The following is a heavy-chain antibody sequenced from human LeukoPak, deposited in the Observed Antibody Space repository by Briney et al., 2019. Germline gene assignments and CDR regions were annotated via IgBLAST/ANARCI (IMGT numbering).Heavy chain of an antibody. CDR3: ARAGGSTVSHSDY. D-gene: IGHD4-17*01. Sequence: GGSLRLSCAASGFTFSSYAMTWVRQAPGKGLEWVSVIGTPDGNTHYADSVRGRFTISRDNSRSMLYLQMNSLRAEDTAVYYCARAGGSTVSHSDYWGQGTLVTVSS. CDR2: IGTPDGNT. J-gene: IGHJ4*02. V-gene: IGHV3-23*01. CDR1: GFTFSSYA.